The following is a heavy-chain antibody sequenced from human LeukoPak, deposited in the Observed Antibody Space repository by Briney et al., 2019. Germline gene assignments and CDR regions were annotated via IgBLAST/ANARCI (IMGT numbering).Heavy chain of an antibody. CDR3: AKDLDLSLIWFGEFNWFDP. V-gene: IGHV3-30-3*01. J-gene: IGHJ5*02. D-gene: IGHD3-10*01. CDR2: ISYDGSNK. Sequence: GGSLRLSCAASGFTFSSYAMHWVRQAPGKGLEWVAVISYDGSNKYYADSVKGRFTISRDNSKNTLYLQMNSLRAEDTAVYYCAKDLDLSLIWFGEFNWFDPWGQGTLVTVSS. CDR1: GFTFSSYA.